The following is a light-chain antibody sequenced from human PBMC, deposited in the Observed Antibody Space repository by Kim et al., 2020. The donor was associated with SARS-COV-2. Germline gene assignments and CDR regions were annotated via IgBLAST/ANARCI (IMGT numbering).Light chain of an antibody. CDR2: DAS. CDR1: QDISNY. CDR3: QQYDNLPYT. Sequence: IQMTQSPSSLSASVGDRVTITCRASQDISNYLNWYQQKPGKAPKLLIYDASNLETGVPSSFSGSGSGTDFTFTISSLQPEDIATYYCQQYDNLPYTFGQGTKLEIK. V-gene: IGKV1-33*01. J-gene: IGKJ2*01.